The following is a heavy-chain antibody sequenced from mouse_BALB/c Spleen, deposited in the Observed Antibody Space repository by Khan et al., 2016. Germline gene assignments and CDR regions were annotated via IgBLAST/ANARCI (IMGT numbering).Heavy chain of an antibody. V-gene: IGHV3-8*02. CDR3: ATGDYYGSAVAY. D-gene: IGHD1-2*01. J-gene: IGHJ3*01. Sequence: EVQLQESGPSLAKPSQTLSLTCSVTGDSITSGHWNWIRKFPGNTFYFMGYISHSGDSYYNPSLKSRISITRDTSKNQYYLQLNSVTTEDTATYYCATGDYYGSAVAYWGQGTLVTVSA. CDR1: GDSITSGH. CDR2: ISHSGDS.